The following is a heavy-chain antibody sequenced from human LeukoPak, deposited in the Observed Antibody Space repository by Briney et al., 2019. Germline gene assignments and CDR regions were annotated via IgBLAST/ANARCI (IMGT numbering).Heavy chain of an antibody. J-gene: IGHJ4*02. CDR2: LSSDGNTK. CDR1: GFTFSSYG. D-gene: IGHD1-26*01. V-gene: IGHV3-30*03. Sequence: GRSLRLSCAASGFTFSSYGMHWVRHAPGKGLEWVAVLSSDGNTKYYIDSVKGRFTISRDNSKNTLYLQMNSLRAEDTAVYYCARRGIVGATPLDYWGQGTLVTVSS. CDR3: ARRGIVGATPLDY.